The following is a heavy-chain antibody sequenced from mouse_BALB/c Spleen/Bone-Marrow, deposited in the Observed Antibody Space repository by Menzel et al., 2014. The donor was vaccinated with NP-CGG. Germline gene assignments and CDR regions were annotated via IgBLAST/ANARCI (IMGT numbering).Heavy chain of an antibody. J-gene: IGHJ3*01. D-gene: IGHD1-1*01. V-gene: IGHV14-3*02. Sequence: EVKLQDSGAELVTPGPSVKLSCTASGFNIKDTYMHWVKQRPEQGLEWIGRIDPANGNTKYDPKFQGKATITADTSSNTAYLQLSSLTSEDTAVYYCASYYYGSSGFAYWGQGTLVPVSA. CDR2: IDPANGNT. CDR3: ASYYYGSSGFAY. CDR1: GFNIKDTY.